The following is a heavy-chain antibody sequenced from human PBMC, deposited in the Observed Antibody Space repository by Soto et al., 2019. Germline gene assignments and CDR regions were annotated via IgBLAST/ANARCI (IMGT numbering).Heavy chain of an antibody. CDR2: IYATGTT. CDR1: GASISGFY. V-gene: IGHV4-4*07. D-gene: IGHD1-1*01. Sequence: PDTLSLTCTVSGASISGFYWSWIRKSAGKGLEWIGRIYATGTTDYNPSLKSRVMMSVDTSKKQFSLKLRSVTAADTAVYYCVRDGTKTLRDWFDPWGQGISVTVSS. J-gene: IGHJ5*02. CDR3: VRDGTKTLRDWFDP.